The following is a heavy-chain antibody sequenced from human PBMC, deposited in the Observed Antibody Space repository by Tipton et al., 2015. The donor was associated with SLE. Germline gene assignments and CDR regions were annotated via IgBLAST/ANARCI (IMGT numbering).Heavy chain of an antibody. CDR2: LYPGGST. J-gene: IGHJ3*01. CDR3: ARASPGVWYFDL. Sequence: LRLSCTVSGDSINTRYYWSWVRQPAGKGLEWIGRLYPGGSTNYNPALKSRVTISIDTSKNQFSLKLSSVAAADTAVYYCARASPGVWYFDLWGQGTMVTVSS. V-gene: IGHV4-61*02. D-gene: IGHD6-19*01. CDR1: GDSINTRYY.